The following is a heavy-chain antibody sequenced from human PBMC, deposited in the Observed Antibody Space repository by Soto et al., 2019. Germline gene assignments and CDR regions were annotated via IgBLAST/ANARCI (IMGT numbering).Heavy chain of an antibody. V-gene: IGHV4-39*01. CDR1: GGSISSSSYY. CDR3: ACHRLNGGWWYFDY. J-gene: IGHJ4*02. Sequence: SETLSLACTVSGGSISSSSYYWGWIRQPPGKGLEWIGSIYYSGSTYYNPSLKSRVTISVDTSKNQFSLKLSSVTAADTAVYYCACHRLNGGWWYFDYWGQRTLVTGSS. D-gene: IGHD2-8*02. CDR2: IYYSGST.